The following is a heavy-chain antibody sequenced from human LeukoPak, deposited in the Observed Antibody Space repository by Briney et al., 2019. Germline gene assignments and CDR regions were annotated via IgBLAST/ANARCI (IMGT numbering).Heavy chain of an antibody. CDR2: FDPEDGET. CDR3: ATGYYDILTGYYLDY. J-gene: IGHJ4*02. Sequence: GASVKASCKASGYTFTKYGITWVRQAPGKGLEWMGGFDPEDGETIYAQKFQGRVTMTEDTSTDTAYMELSSLRSEDTAVYYCATGYYDILTGYYLDYWGQGTLVTVSS. D-gene: IGHD3-9*01. CDR1: GYTFTKYG. V-gene: IGHV1-24*01.